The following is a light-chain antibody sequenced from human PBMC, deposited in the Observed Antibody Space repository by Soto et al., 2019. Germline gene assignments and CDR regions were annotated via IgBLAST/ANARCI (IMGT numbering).Light chain of an antibody. CDR1: SSDVGGYNS. CDR2: DVS. CDR3: SSYTSTNTLV. V-gene: IGLV2-14*03. J-gene: IGLJ2*01. Sequence: QSALTQPASVSGSPGQSITISCTGSSSDVGGYNSVSWYQQHPDKAPQLMIFDVSNRPSGMSDRFSGSKSGNTASLTISGLQDEDEGDYYCSSYTSTNTLVFGGGTKLTVL.